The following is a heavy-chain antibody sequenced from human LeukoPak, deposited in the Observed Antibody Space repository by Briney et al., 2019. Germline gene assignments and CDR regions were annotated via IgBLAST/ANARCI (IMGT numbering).Heavy chain of an antibody. CDR2: IYSSGST. CDR3: TRRGDS. CDR1: GGSISSGSYY. Sequence: SETLSLTCTVSGGSISSGSYYWNWIRQPAGRGLEWIGRIYSSGSTNYNPSLQSRVTISVDTSKNQFSLNLSSVTAADTAVCYCTRRGDSWGQGTLVTVSS. J-gene: IGHJ5*01. V-gene: IGHV4-61*02.